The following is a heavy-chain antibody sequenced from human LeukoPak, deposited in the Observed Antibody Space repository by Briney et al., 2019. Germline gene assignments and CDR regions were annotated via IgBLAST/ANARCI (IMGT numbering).Heavy chain of an antibody. CDR2: ISGSGGST. V-gene: IGHV3-23*01. CDR1: GFTFSSYA. Sequence: PGGSLRLSCAASGFTFSSYAMSWVRQAPGKGLEWVSAISGSGGSTYYADSVKGRFTISRDNSKNTLYLQMNSLRAEDTAVYYCATPIGGVPAPGGDDCYGMDVWGQGTTVTVSS. D-gene: IGHD2-2*01. J-gene: IGHJ6*02. CDR3: ATPIGGVPAPGGDDCYGMDV.